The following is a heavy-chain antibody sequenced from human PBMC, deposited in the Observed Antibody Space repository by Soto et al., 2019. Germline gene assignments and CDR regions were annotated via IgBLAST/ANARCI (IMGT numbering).Heavy chain of an antibody. CDR3: ARSSGYGGYYFDY. J-gene: IGHJ4*02. CDR1: GGSISSSSYY. CDR2: IYYSGST. Sequence: NPSETLSLTCTVSGGSISSSSYYWGWIRQPPGKGLEWIGSIYYSGSTYYNPSLKSRVTISVDTSKNQFSLKLSSVTAADTAVYYCARSSGYGGYYFDYWGQGTLVTVSS. D-gene: IGHD5-12*01. V-gene: IGHV4-39*01.